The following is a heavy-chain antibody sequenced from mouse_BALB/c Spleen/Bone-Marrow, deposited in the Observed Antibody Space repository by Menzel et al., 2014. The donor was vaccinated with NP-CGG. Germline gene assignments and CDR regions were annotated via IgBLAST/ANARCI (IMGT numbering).Heavy chain of an antibody. J-gene: IGHJ2*01. CDR1: GFTFSSFG. V-gene: IGHV5-17*02. CDR2: INSGSSTI. D-gene: IGHD4-1*01. CDR3: TRGGNWDDFDY. Sequence: EVQVVESGGGLVQPGGSRKLSCAASGFTFSSFGMHWVRQAPEKGLEWVAYINSGSSTIYYADTVKGRFTISRDNPKNTLFLQMTSLRSEDTAMYYCTRGGNWDDFDYWGQGTPLAVSS.